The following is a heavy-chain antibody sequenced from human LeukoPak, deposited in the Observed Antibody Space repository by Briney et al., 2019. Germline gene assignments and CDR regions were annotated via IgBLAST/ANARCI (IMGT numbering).Heavy chain of an antibody. D-gene: IGHD2-15*01. Sequence: GSLRLSCAASGFTFSSYGMHWVRQPPGKGLEWIGEINHSGSTNYNPSLKSRVTISVDTSKNQFSLKLSSVTAADTAVYYCARVGGYCSGGSCYSSYFAYWGQGTLVTVSS. V-gene: IGHV4-34*01. CDR1: GFTFSSYG. CDR3: ARVGGYCSGGSCYSSYFAY. J-gene: IGHJ4*02. CDR2: INHSGST.